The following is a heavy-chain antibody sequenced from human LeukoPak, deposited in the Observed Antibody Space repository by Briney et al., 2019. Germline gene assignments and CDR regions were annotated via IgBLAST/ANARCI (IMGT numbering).Heavy chain of an antibody. CDR1: GFTFSSYW. Sequence: GSLRLSCAASGFTFSSYWMRLVRQAPGKGLEWVANIKQDGSEKYYVDSVKGRFTISRDNAKNSLYLQMNSLRAEDTAVYYCAIADPSLDYWGQGTLVTVSS. V-gene: IGHV3-7*03. CDR3: AIADPSLDY. CDR2: IKQDGSEK. J-gene: IGHJ4*02.